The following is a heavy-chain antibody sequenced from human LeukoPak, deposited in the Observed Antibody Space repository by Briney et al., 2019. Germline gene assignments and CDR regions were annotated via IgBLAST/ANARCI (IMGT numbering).Heavy chain of an antibody. CDR1: GFTFSSYG. Sequence: GGSLRLSCAASGFTFSSYGMHWVRQAPGKGLEWVAVIWYDGSNKYYADSVKGRFTISRDNAKNTQYLQMNSLRAEDTAVYYCARDKKDYYGSGSYYTGFDYWGQGTLVTVSS. J-gene: IGHJ4*02. D-gene: IGHD3-10*01. CDR3: ARDKKDYYGSGSYYTGFDY. V-gene: IGHV3-33*08. CDR2: IWYDGSNK.